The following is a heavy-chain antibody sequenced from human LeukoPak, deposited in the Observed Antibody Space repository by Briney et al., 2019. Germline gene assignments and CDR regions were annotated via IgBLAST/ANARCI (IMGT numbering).Heavy chain of an antibody. CDR2: IYDDNT. CDR3: AARKVRGVWFYLDY. CDR1: GFTVSAYA. Sequence: GGSLRLSCAASGFTVSAYAMACVRQAPGKGLEWVSTIYDDNTYYADSVKGRFAISTDNSKNTLYLQMNSLRVEDTAVYFCAARKVRGVWFYLDYWGQGTLVTVSS. V-gene: IGHV3-23*01. D-gene: IGHD3-10*01. J-gene: IGHJ4*02.